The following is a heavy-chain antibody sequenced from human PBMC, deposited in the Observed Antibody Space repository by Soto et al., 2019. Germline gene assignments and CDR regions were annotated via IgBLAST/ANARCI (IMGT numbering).Heavy chain of an antibody. J-gene: IGHJ4*02. Sequence: QVHLQESGPGLVQSSETLSLTCTVSGGAVSSWFHYWSWIRQPPGQGLEWIGYFYVSGNTRYNPPRKSRVTISADTSRNQLSLNLTSVPAADTAVYCCAIEGGVLGYFENWGQGTLVTVSS. CDR3: AIEGGVLGYFEN. D-gene: IGHD3-16*01. V-gene: IGHV4-61*01. CDR2: FYVSGNT. CDR1: GGAVSSWFHY.